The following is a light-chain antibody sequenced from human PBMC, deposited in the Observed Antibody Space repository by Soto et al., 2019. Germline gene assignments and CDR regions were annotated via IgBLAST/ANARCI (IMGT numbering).Light chain of an antibody. CDR1: QGIRDD. V-gene: IGKV1-17*01. J-gene: IGKJ2*01. Sequence: DIQMTQSPSSLSASVGDRVTITCRASQGIRDDLDWYQQKPGKAPKRLIYAASTLQSGVPSRFSGSGSGTDFTLTINSLQPEDFATYYCLQHNNYPYTFGQGTKLEIK. CDR3: LQHNNYPYT. CDR2: AAS.